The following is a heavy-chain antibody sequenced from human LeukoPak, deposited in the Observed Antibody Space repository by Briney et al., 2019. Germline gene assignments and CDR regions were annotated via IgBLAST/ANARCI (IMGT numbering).Heavy chain of an antibody. D-gene: IGHD2-2*01. V-gene: IGHV3-30*18. CDR1: GFTFSSYE. CDR2: ISYDGSNK. J-gene: IGHJ4*02. Sequence: GGSLRLSCAASGFTFSSYEMNWVRQAPGKGLEWVAVISYDGSNKYYADSVKGRFTISRDNSKNTLYLQMNSLRAEDTAVYYCAKGRCSSTSCYPNYFDYWGQGTLVTVSS. CDR3: AKGRCSSTSCYPNYFDY.